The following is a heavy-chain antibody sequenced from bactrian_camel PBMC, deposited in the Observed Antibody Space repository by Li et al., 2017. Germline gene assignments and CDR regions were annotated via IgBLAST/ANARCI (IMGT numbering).Heavy chain of an antibody. CDR3: ATEDLAIWAASTY. CDR1: GLAFSRWG. J-gene: IGHJ4*01. D-gene: IGHD3*01. CDR2: IYSDGSNT. V-gene: IGHV3-2*01. Sequence: QLVEFGGGLVQPGGSLRLSCAASGLAFSRWGMSWVRQAPGKGLEWVSSIYSDGSNTYYADSVERRFTISRDNAKNTVYLQMNSLKSEDTAPYYCATEDLAIWAASTYWGQGTQVTVS.